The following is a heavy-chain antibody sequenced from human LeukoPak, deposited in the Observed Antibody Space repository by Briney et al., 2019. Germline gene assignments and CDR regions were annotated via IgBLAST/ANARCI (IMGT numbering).Heavy chain of an antibody. V-gene: IGHV4-61*02. CDR3: ARGRGPLHR. D-gene: IGHD3-10*01. Sequence: SETLSLTYTVSGGSISSGSYYWSWIRQPAGKGLEWIGRIYTSGSTNYNPSLKSRVTISVDTSKNQFSLKLSSVTAADTAVYYCARGRGPLHRWGQGTLVTVSS. CDR2: IYTSGST. J-gene: IGHJ4*02. CDR1: GGSISSGSYY.